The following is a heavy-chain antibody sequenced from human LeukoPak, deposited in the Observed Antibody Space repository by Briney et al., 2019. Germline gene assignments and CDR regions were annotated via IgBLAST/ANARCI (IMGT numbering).Heavy chain of an antibody. V-gene: IGHV1-69*05. Sequence: SVKVSCKASGGTFSSYAISGVRQAPGQGLEWMGGIIPIFGTANYAQKFQGRVTITTDESTSTAYMELSSLRSEDTAVYYCARGDCSSTSCYVDCTLWGQGTLVTVSS. J-gene: IGHJ4*02. D-gene: IGHD2-2*01. CDR3: ARGDCSSTSCYVDCTL. CDR2: IIPIFGTA. CDR1: GGTFSSYA.